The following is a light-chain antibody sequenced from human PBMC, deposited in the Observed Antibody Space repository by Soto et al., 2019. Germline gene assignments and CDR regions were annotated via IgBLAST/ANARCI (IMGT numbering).Light chain of an antibody. J-gene: IGKJ3*01. Sequence: EIVLTQSPGTLSLSPGERATLSCRASQSVSSSYLAWYQQKPGQAPRLLIYGASSTATGTPARFSASGSGTEFTLTTSRLEPEDFAVYYCQQYGSSPRTFGPGTKVDI. CDR3: QQYGSSPRT. V-gene: IGKV3-20*01. CDR2: GAS. CDR1: QSVSSSY.